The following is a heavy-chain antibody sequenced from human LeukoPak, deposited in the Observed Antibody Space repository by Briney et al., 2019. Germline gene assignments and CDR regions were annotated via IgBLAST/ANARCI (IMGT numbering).Heavy chain of an antibody. CDR1: GFTFSSYG. D-gene: IGHD2-2*01. CDR2: ISYDGSNK. J-gene: IGHJ4*02. CDR3: AKDLGRCSSTSCARGIDY. V-gene: IGHV3-30*18. Sequence: GSLRLSCAASGFTFSSYGMHWVRQAPGKGLEWMAVISYDGSNKYYADSVKGRFTISRDNSKNTLYLQMNSLRAEDTAVYYCAKDLGRCSSTSCARGIDYWGQGTLVTVSS.